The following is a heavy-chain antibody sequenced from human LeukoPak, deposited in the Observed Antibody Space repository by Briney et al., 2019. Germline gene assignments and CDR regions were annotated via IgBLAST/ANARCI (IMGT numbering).Heavy chain of an antibody. CDR1: GGSISSYY. D-gene: IGHD6-6*01. CDR2: IYYSGST. V-gene: IGHV4-59*01. CDR3: ARDSGYSSSPYPLWYMDV. J-gene: IGHJ6*03. Sequence: SETLSLTCTVSGGSISSYYWSWIRQPPGKGLEWIGYIYYSGSTNYNPSLKSRVTISVDTSKNQFSLKLSSVTAADTAVYYCARDSGYSSSPYPLWYMDVWGKGTTVTVSS.